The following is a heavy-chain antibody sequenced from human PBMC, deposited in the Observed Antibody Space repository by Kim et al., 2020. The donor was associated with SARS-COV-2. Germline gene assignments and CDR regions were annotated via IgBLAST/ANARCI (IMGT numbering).Heavy chain of an antibody. V-gene: IGHV6-1*01. CDR1: GDSVSSNSAA. J-gene: IGHJ4*02. CDR2: TYYRSKWYN. CDR3: AIETPYSSGWYGLLDY. Sequence: SQTLSLTCAISGDSVSSNSAAWNWIRQSPSRGLEWLGRTYYRSKWYNDYAVSVKSRITINPDTSKNQFSLQLNSVTPEDTAVYYCAIETPYSSGWYGLLDYWGQGTLVTVSS. D-gene: IGHD6-19*01.